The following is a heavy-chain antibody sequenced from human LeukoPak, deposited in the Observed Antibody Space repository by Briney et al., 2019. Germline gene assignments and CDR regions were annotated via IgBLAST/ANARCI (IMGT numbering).Heavy chain of an antibody. V-gene: IGHV1-69*04. CDR1: GGTFSSYA. CDR2: IIPIFGVA. J-gene: IGHJ6*02. Sequence: SVKVSCMASGGTFSSYAISWVRQAPGQGLEWLGRIIPIFGVANYAQKFQGRVTITADKSTSTAYMELRSLRSEDTAVYYCAGGDSVAGTTDYYYGMDVWGQGTTVTVSS. CDR3: AGGDSVAGTTDYYYGMDV. D-gene: IGHD1-1*01.